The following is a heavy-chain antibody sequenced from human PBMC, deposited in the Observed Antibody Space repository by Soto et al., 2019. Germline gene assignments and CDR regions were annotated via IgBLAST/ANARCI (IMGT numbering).Heavy chain of an antibody. CDR1: GGSISSGAHY. D-gene: IGHD4-17*01. Sequence: QVQLQESGPGLVKPSQTLSLTCTVSGGSISSGAHYWSWIRQLPGKGLEWIGNIYYSGSNYYNPSLKIRVTISVDTSNNQFSLNLSSVTAADTAIYYCARDRYGVPRGDYFDSWGQGILVTVSS. CDR2: IYYSGSN. V-gene: IGHV4-31*03. J-gene: IGHJ4*02. CDR3: ARDRYGVPRGDYFDS.